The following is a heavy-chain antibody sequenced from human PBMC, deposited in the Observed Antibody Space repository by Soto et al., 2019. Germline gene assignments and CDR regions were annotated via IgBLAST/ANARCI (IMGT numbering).Heavy chain of an antibody. J-gene: IGHJ4*02. CDR3: ARNPRAYCSGGSCYTGDY. CDR2: INHSGST. V-gene: IGHV4-34*01. CDR1: GGSCSGYY. Sequence: SSETQSLTCAVYGGSCSGYYWSWIRQPPGKGLEWIGEINHSGSTNYNPSLKSRVTISVDTSKNQFSLKLSSVTAADTAVYYCARNPRAYCSGGSCYTGDYWGQGTLVTVSS. D-gene: IGHD2-15*01.